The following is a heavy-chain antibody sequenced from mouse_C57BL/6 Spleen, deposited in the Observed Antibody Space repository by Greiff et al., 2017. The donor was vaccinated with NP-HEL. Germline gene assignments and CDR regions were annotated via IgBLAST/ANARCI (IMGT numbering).Heavy chain of an antibody. J-gene: IGHJ3*01. CDR2: ISDGGSYT. CDR1: GFTFSSYA. Sequence: EVMLVESGGGLVKPGGSLKLSCAASGFTFSSYAMSWVRQTPEKRLEWVATISDGGSYTYYPDNVKGRFTISRDNAKNNLYLQMSHLKSEDTAMYYCARDCDYDGLGFASWGQGTLVTVSA. CDR3: ARDCDYDGLGFAS. V-gene: IGHV5-4*01. D-gene: IGHD2-4*01.